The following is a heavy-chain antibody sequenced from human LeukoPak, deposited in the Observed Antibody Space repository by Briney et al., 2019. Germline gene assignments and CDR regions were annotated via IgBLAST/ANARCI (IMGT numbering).Heavy chain of an antibody. CDR3: ARDLRLRYFDWSAGFWGWDDAFDI. Sequence: GGSLRLSCAVSGFTFSGHWMFWVRQAPGKGLEWVSSTNSDGSITGYTDSVKGRFTVSRDNAKNSLYLQMNSLRAEDTAVYYCARDLRLRYFDWSAGFWGWDDAFDIWGQGTMVTVSS. CDR2: TNSDGSIT. D-gene: IGHD3-9*01. J-gene: IGHJ3*02. CDR1: GFTFSGHW. V-gene: IGHV3-74*01.